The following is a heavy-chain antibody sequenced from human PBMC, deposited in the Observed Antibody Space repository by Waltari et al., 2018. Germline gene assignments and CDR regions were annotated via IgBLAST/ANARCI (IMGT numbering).Heavy chain of an antibody. D-gene: IGHD2-21*02. V-gene: IGHV1-2*02. CDR2: INPYSGGT. J-gene: IGHJ4*02. CDR3: ARDCDRGNSNTFDY. CDR1: GYTFTGHY. Sequence: QVQLVQSGAAAKKPGASVTVSCKSSGYTFTGHYMPSRRQAPGQGLEWMGWINPYSGGTNYAQNFQDRVTMTRDTSISTAYMELSRLRSDDTAVYYCARDCDRGNSNTFDYWGQGTLVTVSS.